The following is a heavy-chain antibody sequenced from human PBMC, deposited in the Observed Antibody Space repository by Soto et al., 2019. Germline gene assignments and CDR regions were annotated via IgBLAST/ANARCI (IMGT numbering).Heavy chain of an antibody. V-gene: IGHV3-33*01. J-gene: IGHJ5*02. CDR3: ARDAIAVRPGWFDP. Sequence: HPGGSLRLSCAASGFTFSSYGMHWVRQAPGKGLEWVAVIWYDGSKKYYADSVKGRFTTSRDNSRDTLYLQMNSLRAEDTAVYYCARDAIAVRPGWFDPWGLGTLVTVSS. D-gene: IGHD6-6*01. CDR1: GFTFSSYG. CDR2: IWYDGSKK.